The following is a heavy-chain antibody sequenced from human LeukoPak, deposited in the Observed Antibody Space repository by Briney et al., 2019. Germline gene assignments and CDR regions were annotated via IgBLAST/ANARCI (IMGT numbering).Heavy chain of an antibody. CDR3: ARDRWDYGDHGVFDY. V-gene: IGHV4-34*01. Sequence: PSETLSLTCAVYGGSFSGYYWSWIRQPPGKGLEWIGEINHSGSTNYNPSLKSRVTISVDTSENQFSLKLSSVTAADTAVYYCARDRWDYGDHGVFDYWGQGTLVTVSS. D-gene: IGHD4-17*01. CDR2: INHSGST. CDR1: GGSFSGYY. J-gene: IGHJ4*02.